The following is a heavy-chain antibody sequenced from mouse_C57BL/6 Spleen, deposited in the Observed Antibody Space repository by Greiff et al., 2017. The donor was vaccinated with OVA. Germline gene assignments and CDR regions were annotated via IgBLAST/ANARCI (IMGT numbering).Heavy chain of an antibody. Sequence: EVQGVESGGGLVQPGGSLKLSCAASGFTFSDYYMYWVCQTPEKRLEWVAYISNGGGSTYYPDTVKGRFTISRDNAKHTLYLQMSRLKSEDTAMYYCARLGLLRAYWGQGTLVTVSA. CDR1: GFTFSDYY. CDR3: ARLGLLRAY. V-gene: IGHV5-12*01. J-gene: IGHJ3*01. D-gene: IGHD1-1*01. CDR2: ISNGGGST.